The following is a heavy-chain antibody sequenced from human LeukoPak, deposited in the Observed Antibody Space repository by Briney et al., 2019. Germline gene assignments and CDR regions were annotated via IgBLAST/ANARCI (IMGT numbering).Heavy chain of an antibody. CDR2: IYTSGST. Sequence: SETLSLTCTVSGGSMSSYYWSWIRQPAGKGLEWIGRIYTSGSTNYNPSLKSRVTMSVDTSKNQFSLKLSSVTAADTAVYYCARALYYDFWSGYYKNWFDPWGQGTLVTVSS. CDR3: ARALYYDFWSGYYKNWFDP. V-gene: IGHV4-4*07. D-gene: IGHD3-3*01. J-gene: IGHJ5*02. CDR1: GGSMSSYY.